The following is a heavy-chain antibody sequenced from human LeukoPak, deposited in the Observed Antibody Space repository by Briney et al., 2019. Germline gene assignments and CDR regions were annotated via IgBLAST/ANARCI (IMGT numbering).Heavy chain of an antibody. Sequence: PSETLSLTCTVCGGSISSGDYYWSWIRQPPGKGLEWIGYIYYSGSTYYNPSLKSRVTISVDTSKNQFSLKLSSVTAADTAVYYCARAPGYCSGGSCYYYYYYYYMDVWGKGTTVTVSS. J-gene: IGHJ6*03. CDR1: GGSISSGDYY. D-gene: IGHD2-15*01. CDR3: ARAPGYCSGGSCYYYYYYYYMDV. V-gene: IGHV4-30-4*08. CDR2: IYYSGST.